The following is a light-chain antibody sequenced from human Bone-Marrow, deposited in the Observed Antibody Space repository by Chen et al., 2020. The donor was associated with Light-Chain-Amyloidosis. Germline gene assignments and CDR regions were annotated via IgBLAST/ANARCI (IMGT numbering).Light chain of an antibody. CDR1: TSNIGTYT. CDR3: AAWDDSLNGVV. Sequence: QSVLTQPPSTSGTPGQRVTISCSGSTSNIGTYTVNWYRQVPGTAPRLLIQSDNQRPSGVPDRFSDSKSGTSASLAISWLQSEDEADYCCAAWDDSLNGVVFGGGTKLTVL. V-gene: IGLV1-44*01. CDR2: SDN. J-gene: IGLJ2*01.